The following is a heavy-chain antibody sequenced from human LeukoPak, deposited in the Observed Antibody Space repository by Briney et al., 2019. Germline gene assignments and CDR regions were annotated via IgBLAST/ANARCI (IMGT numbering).Heavy chain of an antibody. D-gene: IGHD2-2*01. J-gene: IGHJ3*02. CDR2: INPNSGGT. Sequence: ASVKVSCKASGYTFTAYYIHGVRQAPGQGLEYMGWINPNSGGTNSAQNFHGRVTMTRDTSISTAYMELYSLTSDDTAFYYCATLRPMAFDIWGQGTMITVSS. CDR3: ATLRPMAFDI. V-gene: IGHV1-2*02. CDR1: GYTFTAYY.